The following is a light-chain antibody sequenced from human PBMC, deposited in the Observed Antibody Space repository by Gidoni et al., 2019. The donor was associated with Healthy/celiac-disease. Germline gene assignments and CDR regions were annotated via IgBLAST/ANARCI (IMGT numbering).Light chain of an antibody. CDR2: DAS. J-gene: IGKJ1*01. CDR3: QQRSNWPPWT. Sequence: EIVLTQSPATLSLSPGERATLSCRASQRVSSYLAWYQQQPGQAPRLLIYDASNRSTGIPARFSGSGSGTDFTLTISSLEPEDFAVYYCQQRSNWPPWTFGQXTKVEIK. V-gene: IGKV3-11*01. CDR1: QRVSSY.